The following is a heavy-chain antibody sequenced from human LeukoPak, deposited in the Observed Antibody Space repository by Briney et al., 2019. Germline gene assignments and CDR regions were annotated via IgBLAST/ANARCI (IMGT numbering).Heavy chain of an antibody. CDR1: GASISSADHW. Sequence: SETLSLTCSVSGASISSADHWWAWIRQSPGMGLEWIGSIYHSGSIYYNPSLKSRLTISVETSRNQFSLRLNSLTAAETAVYYCVRQIARGLWAFDSWGQGSLVTVTS. D-gene: IGHD1-26*01. CDR3: VRQIARGLWAFDS. V-gene: IGHV4-39*01. J-gene: IGHJ4*02. CDR2: IYHSGSI.